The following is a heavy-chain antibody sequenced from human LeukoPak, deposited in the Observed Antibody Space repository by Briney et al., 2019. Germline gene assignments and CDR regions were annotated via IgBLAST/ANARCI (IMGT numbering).Heavy chain of an antibody. CDR3: ARAGSYYYDSSGLNWFDP. J-gene: IGHJ5*02. Sequence: SETLSLTCSVSGDSISSSSSYWGWIRQPPGKGLEWIGSIYYSGSTYYNPSLKSRVTISVDTSKNQFSLKLSSVTAADTAVYYCARAGSYYYDSSGLNWFDPWGQGTLVTVSS. CDR2: IYYSGST. CDR1: GDSISSSSSY. V-gene: IGHV4-39*07. D-gene: IGHD3-22*01.